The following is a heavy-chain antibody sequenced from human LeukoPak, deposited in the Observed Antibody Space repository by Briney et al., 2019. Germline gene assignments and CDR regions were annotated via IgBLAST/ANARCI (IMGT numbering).Heavy chain of an antibody. CDR3: AKEGGDWGEGYFDY. V-gene: IGHV3-11*01. CDR2: ISSSGGTI. D-gene: IGHD7-27*01. CDR1: GFTFSDSY. J-gene: IGHJ4*02. Sequence: GGSLRLSCAASGFTFSDSYMSWIRQVPGEGLEWISYISSSGGTIYYADSVKGRFTISRDNAKNSLYLQMNSLRAEDTAVYYCAKEGGDWGEGYFDYWGQGTLVTVSS.